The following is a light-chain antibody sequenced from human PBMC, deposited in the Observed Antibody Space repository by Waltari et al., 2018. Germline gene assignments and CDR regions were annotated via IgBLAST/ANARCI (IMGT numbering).Light chain of an antibody. V-gene: IGLV2-23*02. CDR1: SAAIGRYNL. CDR2: EVT. J-gene: IGLJ3*02. Sequence: QSALTHPASVSGSPGQSLPLSCSGPSAAIGRYNLVAWYQQLPGNAPKLVIYEVTERPSELSNRFSGSKSGNTASLTISGLQAEDEADYYCSSFESSRTWVFGGGTKLTVL. CDR3: SSFESSRTWV.